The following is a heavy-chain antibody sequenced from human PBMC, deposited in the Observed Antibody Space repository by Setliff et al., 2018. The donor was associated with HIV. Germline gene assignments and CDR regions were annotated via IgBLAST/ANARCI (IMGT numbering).Heavy chain of an antibody. CDR2: IYSTGST. CDR1: GASITSHY. CDR3: ARQPLYNDYDWRSYYFDY. J-gene: IGHJ4*02. V-gene: IGHV4-59*11. D-gene: IGHD5-12*01. Sequence: SETLSLTCTVSGASITSHYWSWIRQSPGRELEWIGYIYSTGSTNYNPSLQSRVSISMDASKNKFSLKVTSVTSADTAVYYCARQPLYNDYDWRSYYFDYWGQGSLVTVSS.